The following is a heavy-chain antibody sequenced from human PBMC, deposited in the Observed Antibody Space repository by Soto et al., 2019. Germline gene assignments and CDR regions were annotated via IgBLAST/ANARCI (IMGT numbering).Heavy chain of an antibody. CDR1: GYTFTSYG. D-gene: IGHD6-6*01. CDR3: ARDWSSIAAHQNLFAP. Sequence: VASVKVSCKASGYTFTSYGISWVRQAPGQGLEWMGWISAYNGNTNYAQKLQGRVTMTTDTSTSTAYMELRSLRSDDTAVYYCARDWSSIAAHQNLFAPWGQGTLVTVSS. V-gene: IGHV1-18*01. J-gene: IGHJ5*02. CDR2: ISAYNGNT.